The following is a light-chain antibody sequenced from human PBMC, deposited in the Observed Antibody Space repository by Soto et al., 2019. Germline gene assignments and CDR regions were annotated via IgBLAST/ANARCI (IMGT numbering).Light chain of an antibody. CDR1: QSISSY. J-gene: IGKJ1*01. Sequence: DIQMTQSPSSLSASVGDRVTITCRASQSISSYLNWYQQKPGKAPKLLIYAASSLQSGVPSRFSGSGSGTYFTLTISSLQPEDFATYYCQQSYSTPPWTFGQGTKVAIK. CDR3: QQSYSTPPWT. V-gene: IGKV1-39*01. CDR2: AAS.